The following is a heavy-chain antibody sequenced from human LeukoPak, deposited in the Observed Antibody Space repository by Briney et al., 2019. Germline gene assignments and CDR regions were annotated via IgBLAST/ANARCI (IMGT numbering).Heavy chain of an antibody. D-gene: IGHD1-26*01. CDR3: ARVNLGATFDY. J-gene: IGHJ4*02. CDR1: GFTFSNYW. Sequence: PGGSLRLSCAASGFTFSNYWMTWVRQAPGKGLEWVANIKPDESEKYYVDSVKGRFTISRDNAKNSLYLQMNSLRAEDTAVYYCARVNLGATFDYWGQGTLVTVSS. V-gene: IGHV3-7*01. CDR2: IKPDESEK.